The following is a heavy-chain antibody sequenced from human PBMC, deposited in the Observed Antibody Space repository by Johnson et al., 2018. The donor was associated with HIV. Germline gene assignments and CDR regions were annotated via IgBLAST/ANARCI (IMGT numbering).Heavy chain of an antibody. CDR1: GFTVSSDY. CDR2: IYSAGTT. J-gene: IGHJ3*02. CDR3: TRLPSGYSRDAFDI. Sequence: VQLVESGGGLVKPGGSLRLSCAASGFTVSSDYMNWVRQAPGKGLEWVSVIYSAGTTYYADSVKGRFIISRDNPRNTLYLEMNSLRAEDTAVYYCTRLPSGYSRDAFDIWGQGTMVTVSS. D-gene: IGHD5-18*01. V-gene: IGHV3-66*02.